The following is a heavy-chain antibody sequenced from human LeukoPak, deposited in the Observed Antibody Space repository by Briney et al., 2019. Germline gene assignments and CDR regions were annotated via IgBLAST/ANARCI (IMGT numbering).Heavy chain of an antibody. Sequence: GGSLRLSCAASGFTFSSFEMNWVRQTPGRGLEWISYISSSGSIIYYADSVRGRFTISRGNAKNSLYLQMNSLRGEDTALYYCARRFDVWGKGTTVTVSS. D-gene: IGHD3-10*01. CDR2: ISSSGSII. CDR1: GFTFSSFE. J-gene: IGHJ6*04. V-gene: IGHV3-48*03. CDR3: ARRFDV.